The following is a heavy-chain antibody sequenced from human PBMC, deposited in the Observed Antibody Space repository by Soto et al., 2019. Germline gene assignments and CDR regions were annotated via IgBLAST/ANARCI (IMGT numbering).Heavy chain of an antibody. Sequence: SETLSLTCTVSGGSIISSSYYWGWIRQPPGKGLEWIGSIYYSGSTYYNPSLKSRVTISVDTSKNQFSLKLSSVTAADTAVYYCVRLWFGDARGDYGMDVWGHGTRVTVSS. V-gene: IGHV4-39*01. D-gene: IGHD3-10*01. CDR1: GGSIISSSYY. J-gene: IGHJ6*02. CDR3: VRLWFGDARGDYGMDV. CDR2: IYYSGST.